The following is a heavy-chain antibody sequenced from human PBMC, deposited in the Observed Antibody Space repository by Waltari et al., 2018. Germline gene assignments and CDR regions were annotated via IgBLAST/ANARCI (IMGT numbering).Heavy chain of an antibody. D-gene: IGHD3-16*02. V-gene: IGHV1-69*05. J-gene: IGHJ6*02. Sequence: QVQLVQSGAEVKKPGSSVKVSCKASGGTFSSYAISWVRQAPGQGLEWMGGIIPIFGTENEAQKFQGRVTITTDESTSTADMELSSLRSEETAVYYCARTGVTFGGVIVHYYYYGMDVWGQGTTVTVSS. CDR3: ARTGVTFGGVIVHYYYYGMDV. CDR1: GGTFSSYA. CDR2: IIPIFGTE.